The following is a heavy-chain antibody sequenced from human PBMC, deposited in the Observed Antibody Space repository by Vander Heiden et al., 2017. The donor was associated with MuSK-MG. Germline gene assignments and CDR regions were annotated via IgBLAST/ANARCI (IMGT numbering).Heavy chain of an antibody. V-gene: IGHV3-30-3*01. D-gene: IGHD4-17*01. Sequence: SSYAMHWVRQAPGKGLEWVAVISYDGSNKYYADSVKRRFTISRDNSKNTLYLQMNSLRAEDTAVYYCARDSPHPTTVTTLTFDYWGQGTLVTVSS. J-gene: IGHJ4*02. CDR2: ISYDGSNK. CDR1: SSYA. CDR3: ARDSPHPTTVTTLTFDY.